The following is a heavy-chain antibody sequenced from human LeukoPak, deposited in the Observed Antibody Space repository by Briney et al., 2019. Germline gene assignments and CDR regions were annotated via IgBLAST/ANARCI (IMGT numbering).Heavy chain of an antibody. CDR1: GGSFSGYY. D-gene: IGHD3/OR15-3a*01. J-gene: IGHJ4*02. Sequence: PSETLSLTCAVYGGSFSGYYWSWIRQPPGKGLEWIGEINHSGSTNYNPSLKSRVTISVDTSKNQFSLKLSSVTAADTAVYYCARTTPGLNFDYWGQGTLVTVSS. CDR3: ARTTPGLNFDY. CDR2: INHSGST. V-gene: IGHV4-34*01.